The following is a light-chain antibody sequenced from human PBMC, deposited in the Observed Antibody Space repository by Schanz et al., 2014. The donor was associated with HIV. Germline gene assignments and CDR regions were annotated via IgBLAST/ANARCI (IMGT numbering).Light chain of an antibody. Sequence: QSALTQSASVSGSPGQSITISCTGTSSDVGSYNLVSWYQQHPGKAPKLMIYEVRKRPSGVSNRFSGSKSGNTASLSISGLQAEDEADYFCSSYTDRRTVVFGGGTKLTVL. CDR1: SSDVGSYNL. V-gene: IGLV2-14*02. J-gene: IGLJ3*02. CDR2: EVR. CDR3: SSYTDRRTVV.